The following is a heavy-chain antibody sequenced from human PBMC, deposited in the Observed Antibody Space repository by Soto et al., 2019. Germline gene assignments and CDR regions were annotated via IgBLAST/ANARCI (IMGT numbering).Heavy chain of an antibody. D-gene: IGHD3-10*01. Sequence: EVQLVESGGGLGQPGGSLRLSCAASGLTFSSYWMTWVRQAPGKGLEWVANIKQDGSEKYYVDSVKGRFTISRDNAKNSLYLQMNNLRVGDTAVYYCARGEAIGDDPWGHGTLVTVSS. J-gene: IGHJ5*02. V-gene: IGHV3-7*01. CDR3: ARGEAIGDDP. CDR1: GLTFSSYW. CDR2: IKQDGSEK.